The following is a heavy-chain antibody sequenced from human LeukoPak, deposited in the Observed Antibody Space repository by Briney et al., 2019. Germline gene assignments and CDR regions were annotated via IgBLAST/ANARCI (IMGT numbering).Heavy chain of an antibody. J-gene: IGHJ4*02. CDR3: AKEDIVVVPAAIY. V-gene: IGHV3-33*06. D-gene: IGHD2-2*01. Sequence: GGSLRLSCAASGFTFSSYGMHWVRQAPGKGLEWVAVIWYDGSNKYYADSVKGRFTISRDNSKNTLYLQMNSLRAEDTAVYYCAKEDIVVVPAAIYWGQGTLVTVSS. CDR1: GFTFSSYG. CDR2: IWYDGSNK.